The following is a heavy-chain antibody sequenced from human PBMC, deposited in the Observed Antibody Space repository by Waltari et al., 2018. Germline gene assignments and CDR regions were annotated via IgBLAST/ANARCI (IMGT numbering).Heavy chain of an antibody. CDR3: ARYQLVNYFDY. D-gene: IGHD6-13*01. V-gene: IGHV4-4*02. J-gene: IGHJ4*02. CDR2: IGGSSGST. Sequence: QVQLQESGPGLVKPSETLSLTCAVSGGSISSSNWWSWIRQPPGTGLEWIGNIGGSSGSTYYNPSLKSRVTISKDTSKNQFSLKLSSVTAADTAVYYCARYQLVNYFDYWGQGVLVTVSS. CDR1: GGSISSSNW.